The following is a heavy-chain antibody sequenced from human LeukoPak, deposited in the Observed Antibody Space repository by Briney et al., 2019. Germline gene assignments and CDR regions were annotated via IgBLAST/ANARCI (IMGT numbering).Heavy chain of an antibody. J-gene: IGHJ4*02. CDR3: AKDSYYYDSSGVDY. D-gene: IGHD3-22*01. Sequence: PGGSLRLSCAASGFTFSSYGMHWVRQAPGKGLEWVAVISYDGSNKYYADSVKGRFTISRDNSKNTPYLQMNSLRAEDTAVYYCAKDSYYYDSSGVDYWGQGTLVTVSS. CDR2: ISYDGSNK. V-gene: IGHV3-30*18. CDR1: GFTFSSYG.